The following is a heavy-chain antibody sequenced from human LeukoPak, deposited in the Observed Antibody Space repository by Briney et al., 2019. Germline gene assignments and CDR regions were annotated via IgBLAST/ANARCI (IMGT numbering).Heavy chain of an antibody. Sequence: SVKVSCKASVGTFSSYAISWVRQAPGQGLEWMGGIIPIFGTANYAQKFQGRVTITTDESTSTAYMELSSLRSEDTAVYYCTRGGSAEQLVHGEYYYYYMDVWGKGTTVTVSS. CDR3: TRGGSAEQLVHGEYYYYYMDV. CDR2: IIPIFGTA. J-gene: IGHJ6*03. CDR1: VGTFSSYA. D-gene: IGHD6-13*01. V-gene: IGHV1-69*05.